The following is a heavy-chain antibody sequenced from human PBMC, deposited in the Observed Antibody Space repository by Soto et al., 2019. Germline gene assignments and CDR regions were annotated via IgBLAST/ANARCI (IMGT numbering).Heavy chain of an antibody. J-gene: IGHJ4*02. D-gene: IGHD6-19*01. V-gene: IGHV3-30*18. Sequence: QVQLVESGGGVVQPGRSLRLSCAASGFTFSSYGMHWVRQAPGKGLEWVAVISYDGSNKYYADSVKGRFTISRDNSKNTLYLQTNSLRAEDTAVYYCAKDGSQWLPIDYWGQGTLVTVSS. CDR3: AKDGSQWLPIDY. CDR2: ISYDGSNK. CDR1: GFTFSSYG.